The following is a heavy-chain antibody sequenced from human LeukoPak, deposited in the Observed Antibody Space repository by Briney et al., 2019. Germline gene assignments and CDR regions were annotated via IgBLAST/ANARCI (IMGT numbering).Heavy chain of an antibody. V-gene: IGHV3-7*03. Sequence: PGGSLRLSCAASGFTFTSHWMAWVRQAPGKGLEWVANIKQDGSEKYYVDSVKGRFTISRDNAKNSMFLQMSSLRADDTAVYYCARGCCSGPSCYSDTFDLWGQGTMVTVSS. J-gene: IGHJ3*01. CDR1: GFTFTSHW. D-gene: IGHD2-2*01. CDR3: ARGCCSGPSCYSDTFDL. CDR2: IKQDGSEK.